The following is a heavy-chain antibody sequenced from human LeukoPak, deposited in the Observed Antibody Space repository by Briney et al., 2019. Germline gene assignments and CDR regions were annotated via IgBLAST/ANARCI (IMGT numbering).Heavy chain of an antibody. CDR2: INHSGST. CDR1: GGSFSGYH. V-gene: IGHV4-34*01. D-gene: IGHD3-10*01. CDR3: ARLVRGVITNWFDP. J-gene: IGHJ5*02. Sequence: PSETLSLTCAVYGGSFSGYHWSWIRQPPGKGLEWIGEINHSGSTNYNPSLKSRVTISVDTSKNQFSLKLSSVTAADTAVYYCARLVRGVITNWFDPWGQGTLVTVSS.